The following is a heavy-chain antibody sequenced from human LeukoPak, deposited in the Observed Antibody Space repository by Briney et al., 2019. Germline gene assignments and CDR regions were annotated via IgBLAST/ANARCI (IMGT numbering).Heavy chain of an antibody. CDR1: GGSISGYY. J-gene: IGHJ4*02. V-gene: IGHV4-59*01. CDR2: IYYSGST. CDR3: ARDSGSNFDY. D-gene: IGHD2-15*01. Sequence: PSETLSLTCTVSGGSISGYYWNWIRQPPGKGLEWNGYIYYSGSTNYNPSLKSRVTMSLDTSKNQFSLKLSSVTAADTAVYYCARDSGSNFDYWGQGTLVTVSS.